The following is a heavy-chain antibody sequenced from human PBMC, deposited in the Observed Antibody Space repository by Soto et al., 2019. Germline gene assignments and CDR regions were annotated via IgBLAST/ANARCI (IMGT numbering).Heavy chain of an antibody. D-gene: IGHD2-2*01. CDR2: IIPIFGTA. V-gene: IGHV1-69*01. CDR1: GGTFSSYA. Sequence: QVQLVQSGAEVKKPGSSVKVSCKASGGTFSSYAISWVRQAPGQGLEWMGGIIPIFGTANYEQKFQGRVTITADESTSTAYMELSSLRSEDTAVYYCAGQGYCSSTSCYPNYFDYWGQGTLVAVSS. CDR3: AGQGYCSSTSCYPNYFDY. J-gene: IGHJ4*02.